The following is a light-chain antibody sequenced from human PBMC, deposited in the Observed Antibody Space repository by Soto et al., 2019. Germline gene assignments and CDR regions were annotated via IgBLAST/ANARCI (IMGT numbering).Light chain of an antibody. J-gene: IGKJ3*01. V-gene: IGKV3-20*01. CDR2: GAS. Sequence: EIVLTQSPGTLSLSPGERATLSCRASQSLAGRYLAWYQQKPGQAPRLLIYGASSRATDIPDTFSGSGSGTDFTLTITRLEPEDYAVYFCQQGYTFGPGTKVDIK. CDR3: QQGYT. CDR1: QSLAGRY.